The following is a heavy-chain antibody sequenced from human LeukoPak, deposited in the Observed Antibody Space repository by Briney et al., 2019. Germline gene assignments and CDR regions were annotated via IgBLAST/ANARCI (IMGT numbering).Heavy chain of an antibody. CDR2: IYYRVST. Sequence: SETLSLTCTVSGGSINNYYWSWIRQPPGKGLDWIGYIYYRVSTNYNPSLKSRVTFSVDTSKNQFSLKLNSVTAADTAVYYCARGGDYGDLRYFDYWGQGTLVTVSS. J-gene: IGHJ4*02. V-gene: IGHV4-59*01. CDR1: GGSINNYY. CDR3: ARGGDYGDLRYFDY. D-gene: IGHD4-17*01.